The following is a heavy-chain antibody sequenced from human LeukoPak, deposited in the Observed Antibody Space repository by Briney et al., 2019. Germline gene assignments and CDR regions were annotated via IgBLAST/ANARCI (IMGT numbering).Heavy chain of an antibody. CDR3: AKGGYSGSYGFYYYMDV. D-gene: IGHD1-26*01. CDR1: GFTFSSYE. J-gene: IGHJ6*03. CDR2: ISSSGSTI. Sequence: GGSLRLSCAASGFTFSSYEMNWVRQAPGKGLEWVSYISSSGSTIYYADSVKGRFTISRDNAKNSLYLQMNSLRAEDTAVYYCAKGGYSGSYGFYYYMDVWGKGTTVTIS. V-gene: IGHV3-48*03.